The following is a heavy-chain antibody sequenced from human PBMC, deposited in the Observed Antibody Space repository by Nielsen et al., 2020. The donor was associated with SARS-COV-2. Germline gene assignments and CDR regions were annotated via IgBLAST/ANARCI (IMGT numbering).Heavy chain of an antibody. D-gene: IGHD3-10*01. Sequence: WLRQPPGKGLEWVSSISTSGSDTYYADSVKGRFTISRDNSKNTLYLEMNSLRVEDTALYYCAKGDSRLSWFGELALYYHYYGMDVWGQGTTVTVSS. CDR3: AKGDSRLSWFGELALYYHYYGMDV. J-gene: IGHJ6*02. CDR2: ISTSGSDT. V-gene: IGHV3-23*01.